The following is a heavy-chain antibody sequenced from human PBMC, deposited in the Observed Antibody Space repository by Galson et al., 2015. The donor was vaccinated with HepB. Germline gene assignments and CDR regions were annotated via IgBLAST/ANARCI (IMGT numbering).Heavy chain of an antibody. CDR2: IFPDDSDT. Sequence: QSGAEVKKPGESLKISCETSGYSFTSFWIGWVRQMPGKGLEWMGIIFPDDSDTVYSPSFQGLVTISADKSINTAYLQWSSLKASDTAIYYCARRAALNGYSNSWDFGFDPWGQGTLVTVSS. CDR3: ARRAALNGYSNSWDFGFDP. V-gene: IGHV5-51*03. D-gene: IGHD6-13*01. J-gene: IGHJ5*02. CDR1: GYSFTSFW.